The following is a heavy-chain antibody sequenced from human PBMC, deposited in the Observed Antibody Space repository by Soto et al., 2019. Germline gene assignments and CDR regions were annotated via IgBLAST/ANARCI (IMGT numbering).Heavy chain of an antibody. Sequence: ASVKVSCKASGYTFTGYYMHWVRQAPGQGLEWMGWINPNSGGTNYAQKFQGWVTMTRDTSISTAYMELSRLRSDDTAVYYCARAPARLAYCGGDCNWFDPWGQGTLVTVSS. J-gene: IGHJ5*02. D-gene: IGHD2-21*02. CDR2: INPNSGGT. CDR1: GYTFTGYY. V-gene: IGHV1-2*04. CDR3: ARAPARLAYCGGDCNWFDP.